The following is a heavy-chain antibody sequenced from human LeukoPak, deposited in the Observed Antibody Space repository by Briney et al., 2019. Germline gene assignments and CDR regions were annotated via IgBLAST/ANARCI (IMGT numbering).Heavy chain of an antibody. CDR1: GYTFTSSG. Sequence: ASVKVSCKASGYTFTSSGISWVRQAPGQGLEWMGWISGDTDLTHYAQKFQGRVTMTTDTSTGTAYMELRTLRSDDTAVYYCARVPYYDTSGYFWGYWGQGTLSPSPQ. CDR3: ARVPYYDTSGYFWGY. D-gene: IGHD3-22*01. J-gene: IGHJ4*02. CDR2: ISGDTDLT. V-gene: IGHV1-18*01.